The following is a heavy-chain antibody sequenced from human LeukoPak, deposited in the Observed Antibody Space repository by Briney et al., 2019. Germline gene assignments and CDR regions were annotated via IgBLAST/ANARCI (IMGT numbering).Heavy chain of an antibody. CDR2: IFSRSESI. D-gene: IGHD3-3*01. CDR1: GFTFGAYT. J-gene: IGHJ4*02. CDR3: AKDVERPVRSSFDY. V-gene: IGHV3-21*01. Sequence: PGGSLRLSCAASGFTFGAYTINWVRQAPGKGLEWVSCIFSRSESILYADSVKGRFTISRDNAKNSLYLQMDSLRVEDTAVYYCAKDVERPVRSSFDYWGQGTLVTVSS.